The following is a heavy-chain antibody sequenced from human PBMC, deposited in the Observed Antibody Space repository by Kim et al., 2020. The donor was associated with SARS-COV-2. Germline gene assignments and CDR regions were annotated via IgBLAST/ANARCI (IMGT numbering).Heavy chain of an antibody. D-gene: IGHD3-22*01. CDR3: ARGIYDSSGPSGFDY. CDR1: GGSISSYY. Sequence: SETLSLTCTVSGGSISSYYWSWIRQPPGKGLEWIGYIYYSGSTNYNPSLKSRVTISVDTSKNQFSLKLSSVTAADTAVYYCARGIYDSSGPSGFDYWGQGTLLTVSS. CDR2: IYYSGST. J-gene: IGHJ4*02. V-gene: IGHV4-59*01.